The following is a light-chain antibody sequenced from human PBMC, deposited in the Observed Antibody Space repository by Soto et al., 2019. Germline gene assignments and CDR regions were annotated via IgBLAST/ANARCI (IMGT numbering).Light chain of an antibody. CDR3: SSYTSSSIFYV. Sequence: QSVLTPPASLSGSPGQSITISCTGNSSDVGGYNYVSWYQQHPGKAPKLMIYEASNRPSGVSNRFSGSKSCNTASLTISGLQAEEEADYYCSSYTSSSIFYVFGTGTKVTVL. CDR2: EAS. J-gene: IGLJ1*01. CDR1: SSDVGGYNY. V-gene: IGLV2-14*01.